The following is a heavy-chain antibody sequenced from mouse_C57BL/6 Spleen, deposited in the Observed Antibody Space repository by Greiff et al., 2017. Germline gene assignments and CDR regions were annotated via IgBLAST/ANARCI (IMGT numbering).Heavy chain of an antibody. V-gene: IGHV1-52*01. Sequence: VQLQQPGAELVRPGASVKLSCKASGYTFTSYWMHWVKQRPIQGLEWIGNIDPSDSETHYNQKFKDKATLTVDKSSSTAYMQLSSLTSEDSAVYYCERSGGRGYFDVWGTGTTVTVSS. CDR2: IDPSDSET. J-gene: IGHJ1*03. CDR3: ERSGGRGYFDV. CDR1: GYTFTSYW.